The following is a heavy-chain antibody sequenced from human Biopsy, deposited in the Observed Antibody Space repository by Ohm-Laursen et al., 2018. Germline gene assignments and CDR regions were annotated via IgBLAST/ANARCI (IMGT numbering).Heavy chain of an antibody. CDR1: GYTFTSYD. Sequence: SVKVSCKPSGYTFTSYDISWVRQAPGQGLEWMGWISPYNDKTSYPPKLQDRVTMTADTSTNTAHMELRSLRSDDTAVYYCARVFCTSTTCYGLLDNWGQGTLVTVSS. D-gene: IGHD2/OR15-2a*01. V-gene: IGHV1-18*01. CDR3: ARVFCTSTTCYGLLDN. CDR2: ISPYNDKT. J-gene: IGHJ4*02.